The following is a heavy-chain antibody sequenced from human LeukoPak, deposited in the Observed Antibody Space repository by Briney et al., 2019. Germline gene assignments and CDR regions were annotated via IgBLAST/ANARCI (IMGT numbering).Heavy chain of an antibody. J-gene: IGHJ6*03. CDR1: GGSISSYY. CDR3: ARVDVDTAMVGNYYYMDV. D-gene: IGHD5-18*01. CDR2: IYYSGST. Sequence: PSETLSLTCTVSGGSISSYYWSWIRQPPGKGLEWIGYIYYSGSTNYNPSLKSRVTISVDTSKNQFSLKLSSVTAADTAVYYCARVDVDTAMVGNYYYMDVWGKGTTVTISS. V-gene: IGHV4-59*01.